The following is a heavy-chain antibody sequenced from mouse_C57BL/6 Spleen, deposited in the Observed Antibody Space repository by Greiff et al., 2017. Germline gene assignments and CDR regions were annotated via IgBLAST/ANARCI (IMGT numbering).Heavy chain of an antibody. CDR3: ARDYGRPAWFAY. Sequence: DVHLVESGGGLVKPGGSLKLSCAASGFTFSDYGMHWVRQAPEKGLEWVAYISSGSSTIYYADPVKGRFTISRDNAKNTLFLQMTSVRSEDTAMYYCARDYGRPAWFAYWGQGTLVTVSA. V-gene: IGHV5-17*01. D-gene: IGHD1-1*01. CDR2: ISSGSSTI. CDR1: GFTFSDYG. J-gene: IGHJ3*01.